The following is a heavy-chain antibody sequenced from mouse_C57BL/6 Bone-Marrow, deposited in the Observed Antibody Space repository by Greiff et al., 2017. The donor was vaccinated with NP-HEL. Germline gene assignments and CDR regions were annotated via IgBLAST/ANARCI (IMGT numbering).Heavy chain of an antibody. Sequence: LQESGAELVKPGASVKLSCKASGYTFTAYPLPWVKPRSGQGLEWIGWFYPGRGSIKYNEKFKDKATLTADKSSSTVYMELSRLTSEDSAVYFCARHEDYGGYFDVWGTGTTVTVSS. CDR3: ARHEDYGGYFDV. CDR1: GYTFTAYP. CDR2: FYPGRGSI. J-gene: IGHJ1*03. D-gene: IGHD1-1*01. V-gene: IGHV1-62-2*01.